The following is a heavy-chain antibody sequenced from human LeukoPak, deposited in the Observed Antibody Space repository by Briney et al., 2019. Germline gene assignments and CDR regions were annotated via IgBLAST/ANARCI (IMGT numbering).Heavy chain of an antibody. CDR1: GGSISSYY. J-gene: IGHJ4*02. V-gene: IGHV4-34*01. CDR2: INHSGST. Sequence: SETLSLTCTVSGGSISSYYWSWIRQPPGKGLEWIGEINHSGSTNYNPSLKSRVTISVDTSKNQFSLKLSSVTAADTAVYYCARAGLGAQWTDFDYWDQGTLVTVSS. CDR3: ARAGLGAQWTDFDY. D-gene: IGHD3/OR15-3a*01.